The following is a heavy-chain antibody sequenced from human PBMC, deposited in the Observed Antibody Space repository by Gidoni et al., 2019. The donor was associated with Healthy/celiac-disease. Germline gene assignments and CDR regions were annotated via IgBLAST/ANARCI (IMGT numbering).Heavy chain of an antibody. CDR3: ARHGDCSGGSCYSNWFDP. CDR2: IDPGDSDT. D-gene: IGHD2-15*01. V-gene: IGHV5-51*01. Sequence: EVQLVQSGAEVKKPGESLKISCQGSGYSFTSYWIGWVRQMPGKGLEWMGIIDPGDSDTRYSPSFQGQVTISADKSISTAYLQWSSLKASDTAMYYCARHGDCSGGSCYSNWFDPWGQGTLVTVSS. J-gene: IGHJ5*02. CDR1: GYSFTSYW.